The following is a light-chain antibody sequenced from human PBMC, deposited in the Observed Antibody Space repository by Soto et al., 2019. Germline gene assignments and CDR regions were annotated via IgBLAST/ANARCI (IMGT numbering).Light chain of an antibody. CDR3: QQLNSYPLYT. J-gene: IGKJ2*01. CDR2: DAS. CDR1: QGISSA. V-gene: IGKV1-13*02. Sequence: ALQLTQSPSSLSASVGDRVTITCRASQGISSALAWYQQKPGKAPKLLIYDASSLESGVPSRFSGSGSGTHFTLTISSLQPEAFATYYCQQLNSYPLYTFGQGTKLEIK.